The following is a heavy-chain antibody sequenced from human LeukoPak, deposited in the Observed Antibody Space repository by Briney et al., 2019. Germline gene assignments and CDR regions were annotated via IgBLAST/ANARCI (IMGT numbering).Heavy chain of an antibody. Sequence: PGRSLRLSCAGSGGTFSTYAMQWVRQAPGKGLEWVAVISYDGSNKYYADSVKGRFTISRDNSKNTLYLQMNSLRPEDSAVYYCARDQDALTGNGAFDIWGQGTMVTVSS. CDR2: ISYDGSNK. CDR1: GGTFSTYA. D-gene: IGHD3-9*01. J-gene: IGHJ3*02. CDR3: ARDQDALTGNGAFDI. V-gene: IGHV3-30-3*01.